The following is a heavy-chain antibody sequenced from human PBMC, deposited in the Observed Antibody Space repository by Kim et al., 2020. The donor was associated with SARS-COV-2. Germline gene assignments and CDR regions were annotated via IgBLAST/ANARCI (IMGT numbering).Heavy chain of an antibody. J-gene: IGHJ6*03. V-gene: IGHV1-18*01. D-gene: IGHD7-27*01. CDR2: ISAYNGNT. CDR1: GYTFTSYG. Sequence: ASVKVSCKASGYTFTSYGISWVRQAPGQGLEWMGWISAYNGNTNYAQKLQGRVTMTTDTSTSTAYMELRSLRSDDTAVYYCARDPNWGPDYYYYMDVWGKGTTVTVSS. CDR3: ARDPNWGPDYYYYMDV.